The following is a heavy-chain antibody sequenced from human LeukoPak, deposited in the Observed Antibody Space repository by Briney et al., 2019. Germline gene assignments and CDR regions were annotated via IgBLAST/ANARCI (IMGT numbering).Heavy chain of an antibody. V-gene: IGHV2-5*02. CDR2: IYWDDDK. CDR3: AHHSIPAPSYHYYYMDV. D-gene: IGHD6-13*01. Sequence: ESGPTLVNPTQTLTLTCTFSGFSLSTSGVGVGWIRQPPGKALEWLALIYWDDDKRYSPSLKSRLTITKDTSKNQVVLTMTNMDPVDTATYYCAHHSIPAPSYHYYYMDVWGKGTTVTISS. J-gene: IGHJ6*03. CDR1: GFSLSTSGVG.